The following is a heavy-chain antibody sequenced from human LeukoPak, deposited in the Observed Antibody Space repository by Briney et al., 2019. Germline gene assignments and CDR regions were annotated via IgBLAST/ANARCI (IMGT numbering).Heavy chain of an antibody. V-gene: IGHV4-34*01. D-gene: IGHD5-18*01. J-gene: IGHJ4*02. Sequence: SETLSLTCAVYGGSFSGYYWTWIRQPLGKGLEWIGEINLSGGAYYNPSLKSRVTISIDTSKNQFSLKMRSVTAADTAVYYCASGVGYLFPTNWGQGTLVTVSS. CDR1: GGSFSGYY. CDR2: INLSGGA. CDR3: ASGVGYLFPTN.